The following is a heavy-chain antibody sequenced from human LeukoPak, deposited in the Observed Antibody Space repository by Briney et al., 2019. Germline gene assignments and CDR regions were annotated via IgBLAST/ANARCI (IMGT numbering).Heavy chain of an antibody. CDR2: IIPILGIA. Sequence: ASVKVSCKASGGTFSSYTISWVRQAPGQGLEWMGRIIPILGIANYAQKFQGRVTITADKSTSTAYMELSSLRSEDTAVYYCARDNGYCSGGSCYRNWFDPWGRGTLVTVSS. J-gene: IGHJ5*02. D-gene: IGHD2-15*01. CDR3: ARDNGYCSGGSCYRNWFDP. V-gene: IGHV1-69*04. CDR1: GGTFSSYT.